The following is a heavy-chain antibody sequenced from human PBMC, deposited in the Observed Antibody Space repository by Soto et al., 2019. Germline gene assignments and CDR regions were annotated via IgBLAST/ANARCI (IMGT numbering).Heavy chain of an antibody. Sequence: QVQLVQSGAEVKKPGASVKVSCKASGYTFTNYGISWVRQAPGQGLEWMGWISLYNGDTKYAQKRQGRVIMTTDTSTSTAYMELRSLRSDDTAVYYCARGPLGSSGWSIDIWGQGTMVTVSS. CDR3: ARGPLGSSGWSIDI. CDR2: ISLYNGDT. J-gene: IGHJ3*02. D-gene: IGHD6-13*01. V-gene: IGHV1-18*01. CDR1: GYTFTNYG.